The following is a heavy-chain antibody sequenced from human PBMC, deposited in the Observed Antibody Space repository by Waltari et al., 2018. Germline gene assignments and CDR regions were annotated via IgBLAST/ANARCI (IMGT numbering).Heavy chain of an antibody. CDR2: IYYSGST. V-gene: IGHV4-39*07. Sequence: QLQLQESGPGLVKPSETLSLTCNVSGGSISISSYYWGWIRQPPGKGREWLGSIYYSGSTYYNPSLKGRVTISVDTSKNQFALKLSSVTAAETAVYYCARSVVSDDYWGQGTLVTVSS. J-gene: IGHJ4*02. CDR1: GGSISISSYY. D-gene: IGHD2-2*01. CDR3: ARSVVSDDY.